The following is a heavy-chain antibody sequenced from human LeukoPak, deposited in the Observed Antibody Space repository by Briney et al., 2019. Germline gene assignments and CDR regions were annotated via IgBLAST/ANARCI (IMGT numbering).Heavy chain of an antibody. CDR2: ISAYNGNT. V-gene: IGHV1-18*01. Sequence: ASVKVSCKASGYTFTSYGISWVRQAPGQGLEWMGWISAYNGNTNYAQKLQGRVTMTTDTSTSTAYMELRSLRSDDTAVYYCARQWPTRNVITWDNWFDPLGQGTLVTVSS. CDR3: ARQWPTRNVITWDNWFDP. CDR1: GYTFTSYG. D-gene: IGHD6-19*01. J-gene: IGHJ5*02.